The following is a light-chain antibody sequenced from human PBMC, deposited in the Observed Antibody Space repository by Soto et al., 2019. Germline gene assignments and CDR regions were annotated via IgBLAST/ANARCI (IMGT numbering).Light chain of an antibody. V-gene: IGKV1-39*01. Sequence: DIQGTQSPSSLSASIGDRVTITCRASQTITNSLNSSLNWYQQKPGKAPKLLIYAASTLKSGVPLRFNGSGSGTDFTLTISSLQSEDFATYYCLQTYPTPWTFGHGTRVELK. CDR2: AAS. CDR3: LQTYPTPWT. J-gene: IGKJ1*01. CDR1: QTITNSLNSS.